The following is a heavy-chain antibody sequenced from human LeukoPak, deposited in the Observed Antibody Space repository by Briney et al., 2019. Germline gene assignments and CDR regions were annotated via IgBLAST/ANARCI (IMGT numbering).Heavy chain of an antibody. CDR1: GGSFSGYY. Sequence: PSETLSLTCAVYGGSFSGYYWSWIRQPPGKGLEWIGEINHSGSTNYNPSLKSRVTISVDTSKNQFSLKLSSATAADTAVYYCARGPSPHYWGQGTLVTVSS. V-gene: IGHV4-34*01. CDR2: INHSGST. CDR3: ARGPSPHY. J-gene: IGHJ4*02.